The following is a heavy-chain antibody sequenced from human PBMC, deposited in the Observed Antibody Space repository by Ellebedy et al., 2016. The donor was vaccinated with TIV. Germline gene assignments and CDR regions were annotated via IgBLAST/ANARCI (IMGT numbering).Heavy chain of an antibody. V-gene: IGHV3-7*01. D-gene: IGHD3-10*01. CDR3: ATDGSYGDYRSPAHAFVF. J-gene: IGHJ3*01. Sequence: GGSLKISCAASGFSFNSYWMSWVRQAPGKGLEWVANINQGGSVKYYVDSVRGRFTISRDNAKNSLFLQMNSLRAEDTAVYYCATDGSYGDYRSPAHAFVFWGQGTMVSVAS. CDR1: GFSFNSYW. CDR2: INQGGSVK.